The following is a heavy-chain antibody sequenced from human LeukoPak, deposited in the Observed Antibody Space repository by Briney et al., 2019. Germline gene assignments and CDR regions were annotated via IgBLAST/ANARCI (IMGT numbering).Heavy chain of an antibody. Sequence: GGSLRLSCAASGFTFSSYGMHWVRQAPGKGLEWMAFIRFDGTDKYYADSVKGRFTISRDNSKNTLYLQMNSLRAEDTAVYYCAKEGNFDSGNFDYWGQGTLVTVSS. CDR1: GFTFSSYG. CDR3: AKEGNFDSGNFDY. CDR2: IRFDGTDK. V-gene: IGHV3-30*02. J-gene: IGHJ4*02. D-gene: IGHD1-7*01.